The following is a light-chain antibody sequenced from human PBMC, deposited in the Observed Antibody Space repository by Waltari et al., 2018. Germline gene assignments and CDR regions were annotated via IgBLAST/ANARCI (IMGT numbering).Light chain of an antibody. J-gene: IGKJ4*01. CDR2: DAS. CDR3: QQRSEWPRT. CDR1: QSVSIY. V-gene: IGKV3-11*01. Sequence: EIVLTQSQATLSLSPGERATHSCTASQSVSIYLAWYQQKPGQAPRLLIYDASNRATGIPARFSGRGSGTDFTLTINSLEPEDFAVYYCQQRSEWPRTFGGGTRVEIK.